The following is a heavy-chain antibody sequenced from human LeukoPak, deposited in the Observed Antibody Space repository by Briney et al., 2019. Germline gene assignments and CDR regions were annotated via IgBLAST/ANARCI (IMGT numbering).Heavy chain of an antibody. V-gene: IGHV3-48*01. CDR2: ISSSSSTI. CDR3: ARGFRVFDY. Sequence: PGGSLRLSCAASGFTFSSYSMNWVRQAPGKGLEWVSYISSSSSTIYYADSVKGRFTTSRDNAKNSLYLQMNSLRAEDTAVYYCARGFRVFDYWGQGTLVTVSS. CDR1: GFTFSSYS. J-gene: IGHJ4*02.